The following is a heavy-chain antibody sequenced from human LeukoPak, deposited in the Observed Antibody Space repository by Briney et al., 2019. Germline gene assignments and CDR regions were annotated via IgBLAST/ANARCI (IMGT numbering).Heavy chain of an antibody. CDR1: GFTFTTYS. CDR3: AREVRPLVGATQYYMDV. J-gene: IGHJ6*03. D-gene: IGHD1-26*01. V-gene: IGHV3-21*01. CDR2: ISSSSSYI. Sequence: GGSLRLSCAASGFTFTTYSMNWVRQAPGKGLECVSSISSSSSYIYYADSVKGRFTISRDNAKNSLYLQMNSLRAEDTAVYYCAREVRPLVGATQYYMDVWGKGTTVTVSS.